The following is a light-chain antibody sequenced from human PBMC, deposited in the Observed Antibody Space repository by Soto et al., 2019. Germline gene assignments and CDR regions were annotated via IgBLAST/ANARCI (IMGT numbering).Light chain of an antibody. CDR1: SSDVGGYNY. Sequence: QSALTQPASVSGSPGQSITISCTGTSSDVGGYNYVSWYQQHPGKAPKLMIYDVSNRPSGVSNRFSGSKSGNTAYLTISGLHAEDEADYYCSSYTSSSTYVFGTGTKLTVL. CDR2: DVS. J-gene: IGLJ1*01. V-gene: IGLV2-14*01. CDR3: SSYTSSSTYV.